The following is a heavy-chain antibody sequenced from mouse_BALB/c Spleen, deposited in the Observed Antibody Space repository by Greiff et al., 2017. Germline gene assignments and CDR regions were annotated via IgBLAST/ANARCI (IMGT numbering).Heavy chain of an antibody. V-gene: IGHV5-12-2*01. CDR2: ISNGGGST. J-gene: IGHJ4*01. D-gene: IGHD1-2*01. CDR3: ARGATTAYAMDY. Sequence: DVMLVESGGGLVQPGGSLKLSCAASGFTFSSYTMSWVRQTPEKRLEWVAYISNGGGSTYYPDTVKGRFTISRDNAKNTLYLQMSSLKSEDTAMYYCARGATTAYAMDYWGQGTSVTVSS. CDR1: GFTFSSYT.